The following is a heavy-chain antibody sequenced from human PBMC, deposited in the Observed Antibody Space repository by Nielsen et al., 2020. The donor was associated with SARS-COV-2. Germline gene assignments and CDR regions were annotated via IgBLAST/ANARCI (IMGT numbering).Heavy chain of an antibody. CDR2: ISVYSGNT. CDR1: GYTFTSYG. CDR3: ARDQQVLVGRWFDP. D-gene: IGHD6-13*01. J-gene: IGHJ5*02. V-gene: IGHV1-18*01. Sequence: ASVKVSCKASGYTFTSYGISWVRQAPGQGPEWMGWISVYSGNTNYAQKFQGRVTMTTDTSTSTASMELRSLTSDDTAVYYCARDQQVLVGRWFDPWGQGTLVTVSS.